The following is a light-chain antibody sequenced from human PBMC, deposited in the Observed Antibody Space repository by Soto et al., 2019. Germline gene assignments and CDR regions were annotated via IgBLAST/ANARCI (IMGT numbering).Light chain of an antibody. V-gene: IGLV2-14*01. CDR2: GVT. CDR1: SRDVGGYDY. Sequence: QSVLTQPASVSGSPGQSITISCTGTSRDVGGYDYVSWYQQHPDKAPKLIIYGVTDRPSGVSSRFSGSTFGNTASLTISWLQAEDEADYYCSSLTSGSTRVVGTGTKVTVL. CDR3: SSLTSGSTRV. J-gene: IGLJ1*01.